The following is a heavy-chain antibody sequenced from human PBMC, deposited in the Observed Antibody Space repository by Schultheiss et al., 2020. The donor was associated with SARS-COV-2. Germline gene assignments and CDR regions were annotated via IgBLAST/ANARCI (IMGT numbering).Heavy chain of an antibody. CDR1: GGSFSGYY. CDR2: INHSGST. V-gene: IGHV4-34*01. J-gene: IGHJ6*02. Sequence: SETLSLTCAVYGGSFSGYYWSWIRQPPGKGLEWIGEINHSGSTNYNPTLKNRVTMSVDKSKNQFSLKLSSVTAADTAVYYCARDRDSYTNGMDVWGQGTTVTVSS. CDR3: ARDRDSYTNGMDV. D-gene: IGHD2-2*02.